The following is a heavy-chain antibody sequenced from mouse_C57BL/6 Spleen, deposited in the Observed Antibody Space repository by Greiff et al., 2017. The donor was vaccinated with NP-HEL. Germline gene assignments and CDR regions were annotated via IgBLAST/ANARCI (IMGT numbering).Heavy chain of an antibody. CDR1: GFTFSDYG. D-gene: IGHD2-4*01. Sequence: EVKVVESGGGLVKPGGSLKLSCAASGFTFSDYGMHWVRQAPEKGLEWVAYISSGSSTIYYADTVKGRFTISRDNAKNTLFLQMTSLRSEDTAMYYCATTMITKYYFDYWGQGTTLTVSS. CDR2: ISSGSSTI. J-gene: IGHJ2*01. CDR3: ATTMITKYYFDY. V-gene: IGHV5-17*01.